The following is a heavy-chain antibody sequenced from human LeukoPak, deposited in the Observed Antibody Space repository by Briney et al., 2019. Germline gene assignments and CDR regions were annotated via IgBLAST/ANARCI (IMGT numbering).Heavy chain of an antibody. CDR1: GFTLSGHW. CDR2: IKDDGSMT. J-gene: IGHJ4*02. Sequence: GGSLRLSCAASGFTLSGHWMHWVRQAPGKGLVWVSRIKDDGSMTNYADSVKGRFTISRDNAKNTLYVQMNSLRAEDTAVYYCVRQGTVGEFDYWGQGTLVTVSS. CDR3: VRQGTVGEFDY. V-gene: IGHV3-74*01. D-gene: IGHD1-26*01.